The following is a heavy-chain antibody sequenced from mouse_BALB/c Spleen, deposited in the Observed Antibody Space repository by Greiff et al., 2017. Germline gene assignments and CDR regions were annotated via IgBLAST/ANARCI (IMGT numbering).Heavy chain of an antibody. V-gene: IGHV2-2*02. J-gene: IGHJ4*01. D-gene: IGHD1-1*01. CDR3: ASTTVVATEAMDY. CDR1: GFSLTSYG. Sequence: QVQLKQSGPGLVQPSQSLSITCTVSGFSLTSYGVHWVRQSPGKGLEWLGVIWSGGSTDYNAAFISRLSISKDNSKSQVFFKMNSLQANDTAIYYCASTTVVATEAMDYWGQGTSVTVSS. CDR2: IWSGGST.